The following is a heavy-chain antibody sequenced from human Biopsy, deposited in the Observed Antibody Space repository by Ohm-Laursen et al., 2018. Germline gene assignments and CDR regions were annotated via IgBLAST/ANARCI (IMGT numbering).Heavy chain of an antibody. CDR1: GGTFGNYA. V-gene: IGHV1-69*01. J-gene: IGHJ4*02. CDR3: ARNTGWYGDLYYFDY. Sequence: SSVKVSCKFSGGTFGNYAISWVRQAPGQGLEWMGGIITFFRTVNYAQKFQGRLSITADESTTTAYMELSSLRSADTAVYFCARNTGWYGDLYYFDYWGQGTLVIVSS. CDR2: IITFFRTV. D-gene: IGHD6-19*01.